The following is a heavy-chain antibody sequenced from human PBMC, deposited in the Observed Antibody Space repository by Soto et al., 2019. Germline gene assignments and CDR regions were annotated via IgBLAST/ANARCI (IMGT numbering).Heavy chain of an antibody. CDR3: ARDHVAVAYYFDY. J-gene: IGHJ4*02. Sequence: ASVKVSCKASGYTFTSYAMHWVRQAPGQRLEWMGWINAGNGNTKYSQKFQGRVTITRDTSASTAYVELGSLRSEDTAVYYCARDHVAVAYYFDYWGQGTLVTVSS. V-gene: IGHV1-3*01. D-gene: IGHD6-19*01. CDR1: GYTFTSYA. CDR2: INAGNGNT.